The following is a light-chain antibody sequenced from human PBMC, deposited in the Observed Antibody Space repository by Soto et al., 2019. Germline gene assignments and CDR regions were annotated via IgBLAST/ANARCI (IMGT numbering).Light chain of an antibody. CDR1: SSNIGSNS. J-gene: IGLJ2*01. CDR3: AAWDDSLDGVV. V-gene: IGLV1-44*01. Sequence: QSVLTQPPSASGTPGQRVTISCSGSSSNIGSNSVTWYQQFPGTAPKLLIHRDHQRPSGVPDRFSGSKSGTSASLAISGLQSEDEAAYYCAAWDDSLDGVVFGEGTKLTVL. CDR2: RDH.